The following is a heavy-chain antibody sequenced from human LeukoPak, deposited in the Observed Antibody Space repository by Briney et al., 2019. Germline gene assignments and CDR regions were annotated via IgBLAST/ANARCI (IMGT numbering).Heavy chain of an antibody. Sequence: PGGSLRLSCAASGFTFSSHWMSWVRQAPGKGLEWVANLNQDGTETYYADSVKGRFTIPRDNAKSSLYLQMNSLRADDTAVYYCARAWVWELQQLFDYWGQGTLVTVSS. CDR2: LNQDGTET. J-gene: IGHJ4*02. CDR1: GFTFSSHW. V-gene: IGHV3-7*03. D-gene: IGHD1-26*01. CDR3: ARAWVWELQQLFDY.